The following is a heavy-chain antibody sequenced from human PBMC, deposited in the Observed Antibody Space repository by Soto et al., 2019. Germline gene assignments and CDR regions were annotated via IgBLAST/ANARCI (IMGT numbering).Heavy chain of an antibody. J-gene: IGHJ5*02. CDR3: AHLHLGELSYWFDP. CDR2: ISAYNGNT. CDR1: GYTFTSYG. Sequence: ASVKVSCKASGYTFTSYGISWVRQAPGQGLEWMGWISAYNGNTNYAQKLKGRITMTTNTSTSTAYIKLRRMKSNNTAVYYCAHLHLGELSYWFDPWGQGTLVTVSS. D-gene: IGHD3-16*02. V-gene: IGHV1-18*01.